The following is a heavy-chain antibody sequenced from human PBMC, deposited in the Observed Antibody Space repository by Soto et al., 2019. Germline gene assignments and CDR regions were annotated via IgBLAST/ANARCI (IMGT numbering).Heavy chain of an antibody. Sequence: SEKLSLTCTISGGSISGTGYYWSWIRQHPGKGLEWIGYIYYSGTAYYNPSLKSRLTISVDTSKTHFSLKLNSVTAADTAVYYCARAWTRTAGWANRFDLWGQGTLVTVSS. V-gene: IGHV4-31*03. D-gene: IGHD6-13*01. CDR2: IYYSGTA. J-gene: IGHJ5*02. CDR3: ARAWTRTAGWANRFDL. CDR1: GGSISGTGYY.